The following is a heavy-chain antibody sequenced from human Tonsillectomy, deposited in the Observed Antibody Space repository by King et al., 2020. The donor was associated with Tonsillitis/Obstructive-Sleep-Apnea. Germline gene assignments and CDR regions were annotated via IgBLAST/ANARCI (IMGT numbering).Heavy chain of an antibody. V-gene: IGHV5-51*03. CDR2: IYPDDSDT. J-gene: IGHJ4*02. CDR1: GYSFSRYW. CDR3: ARPVGVAGTGFYLDY. D-gene: IGHD6-19*01. Sequence: VQLVESGAEVKKPGESLKISCTGSGYSFSRYWIGWVRQMPGKGLEWMGIIYPDDSDTEYSPSFQGQVSISADKSINTAYLQWSSLMASDTAIYYCARPVGVAGTGFYLDYWGQGTLVTVSS.